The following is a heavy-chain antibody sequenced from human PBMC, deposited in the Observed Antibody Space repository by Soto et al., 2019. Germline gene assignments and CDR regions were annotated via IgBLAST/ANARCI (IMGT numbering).Heavy chain of an antibody. CDR3: AKDPWGYNSGWSRQYYYYGMAV. Sequence: PGGSLRLSCAASGFTFSSYAMSWVRQAPGKGLEWVSAISGSGGSTYYADSVKGRFTISRDNSKNTLYLQMNSLRAEDTAVYYCAKDPWGYNSGWSRQYYYYGMAVWGQGTTVTVSS. CDR1: GFTFSSYA. V-gene: IGHV3-23*01. CDR2: ISGSGGST. J-gene: IGHJ6*02. D-gene: IGHD6-19*01.